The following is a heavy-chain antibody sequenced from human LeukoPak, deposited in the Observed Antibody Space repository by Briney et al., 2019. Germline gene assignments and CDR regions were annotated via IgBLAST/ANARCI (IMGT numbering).Heavy chain of an antibody. J-gene: IGHJ4*02. Sequence: GGSLRLSCAASGFTFSSYSMNWVRQARGKGLELVSYISSSGRTIYYADSVEGRFNISRDNAKNSLYLQMNSLRAEDTAVYYCAPIAVAGRPEPDWGQGTLVTVSS. D-gene: IGHD6-19*01. CDR3: APIAVAGRPEPD. CDR1: GFTFSSYS. V-gene: IGHV3-48*04. CDR2: ISSSGRTI.